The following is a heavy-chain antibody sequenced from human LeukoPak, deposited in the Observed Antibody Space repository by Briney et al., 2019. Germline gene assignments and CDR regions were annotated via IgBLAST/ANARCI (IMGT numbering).Heavy chain of an antibody. CDR1: GFTFSGYS. Sequence: GGSLRLSCAASGFTFSGYSMNWVRQAPGKGLEWVSYISGSGSSIYYADSVKGRFTISRDSAKNSLYLQMNSLRAEDTAVYYCASPDVDTAMVDWGQGTLVTVSS. D-gene: IGHD5-18*01. V-gene: IGHV3-48*01. CDR3: ASPDVDTAMVD. CDR2: ISGSGSSI. J-gene: IGHJ4*02.